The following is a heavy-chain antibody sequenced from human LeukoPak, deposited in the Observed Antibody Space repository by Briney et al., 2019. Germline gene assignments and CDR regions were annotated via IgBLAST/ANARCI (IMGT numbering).Heavy chain of an antibody. CDR1: GYTFTGYY. CDR3: ARDHEVRLVYAIIRSFDF. D-gene: IGHD2-8*01. CDR2: INPNSGGT. V-gene: IGHV1-2*02. J-gene: IGHJ4*02. Sequence: ASVKVSCKASGYTFTGYYMHWVRQAPGQGLEWMGWINPNSGGTNYAQKFQGRVTMTRDTSISTAYMELSRLRSDDTAVYYCARDHEVRLVYAIIRSFDFWGQGTLVTVSP.